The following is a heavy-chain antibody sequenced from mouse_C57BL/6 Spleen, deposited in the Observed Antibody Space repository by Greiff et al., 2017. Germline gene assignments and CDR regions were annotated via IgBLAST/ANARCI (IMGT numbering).Heavy chain of an antibody. V-gene: IGHV1-80*01. CDR3: ARENYGSSWFAY. D-gene: IGHD1-1*01. CDR1: GYAFSSYW. CDR2: IYPGDGDT. J-gene: IGHJ3*01. Sequence: VQGVESGAELVKPGASVKISCKASGYAFSSYWMNWVKQRPGKGLEWIGQIYPGDGDTNYNGKFKGKATLTADKSSSTAYMQLSSLTSEDSAVYFGARENYGSSWFAYWGQGPLVTVSA.